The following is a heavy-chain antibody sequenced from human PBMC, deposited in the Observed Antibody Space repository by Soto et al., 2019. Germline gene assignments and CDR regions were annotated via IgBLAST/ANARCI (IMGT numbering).Heavy chain of an antibody. Sequence: SRTLSLTCTVSCDSFSGYYWCWVRQPAGKGLEWIGRIYTSGSTDYNHSLQSRVTMSVDTSKNQFSLSLSSVTTTDTAEYYCSRCAAWILGARHSCDP. J-gene: IGHJ5*02. V-gene: IGHV4-4*07. CDR2: IYTSGST. CDR1: CDSFSGYY. CDR3: SRCAAWILGARHSCDP. D-gene: IGHD6-13*01.